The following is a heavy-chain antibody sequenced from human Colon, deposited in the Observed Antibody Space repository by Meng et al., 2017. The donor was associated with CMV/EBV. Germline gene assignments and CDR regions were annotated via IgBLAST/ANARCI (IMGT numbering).Heavy chain of an antibody. V-gene: IGHV3-30*02. CDR1: GFRFGGYG. D-gene: IGHD4-11*01. Sequence: GGSLRLSCVASGFRFGGYGMHWVRQAPGKGLEWVPFVTYDGTNKFYGDSVKGRFTISRDTYKNSVYLQMDSLRPEDTALYYCAKDPNESHDYPRGAYNYYGMDVWGQGTTVTVSS. CDR3: AKDPNESHDYPRGAYNYYGMDV. CDR2: VTYDGTNK. J-gene: IGHJ6*02.